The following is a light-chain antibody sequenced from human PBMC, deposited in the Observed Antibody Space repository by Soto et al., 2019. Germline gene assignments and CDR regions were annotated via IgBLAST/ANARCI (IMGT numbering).Light chain of an antibody. J-gene: IGKJ1*01. Sequence: ERVMTQSPAALSVSLGERATLSCRASQSVDNKLAWYQFKPGQAPRLLIYGASTMATGVPTTFSGSGSGTEFTLTIGSLKSEDVAFYYCPKHYGWPKTFGQGTEVEIK. CDR2: GAS. CDR3: PKHYGWPKT. V-gene: IGKV3-15*01. CDR1: QSVDNK.